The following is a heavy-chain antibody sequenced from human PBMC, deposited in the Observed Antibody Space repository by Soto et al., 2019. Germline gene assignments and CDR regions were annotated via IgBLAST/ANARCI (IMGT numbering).Heavy chain of an antibody. Sequence: ASVKVSCKASGYTFTSYAIHWVRQAPGQRLEWMGWINPGNGNTKYSQKFQGRVTITTDTSASTAYMELSSLRSEDTAVYYVARSLRLEWLRYYSGMDLWGQGTTVTVSS. V-gene: IGHV1-3*01. D-gene: IGHD3-3*01. J-gene: IGHJ6*02. CDR1: GYTFTSYA. CDR2: INPGNGNT. CDR3: ARSLRLEWLRYYSGMDL.